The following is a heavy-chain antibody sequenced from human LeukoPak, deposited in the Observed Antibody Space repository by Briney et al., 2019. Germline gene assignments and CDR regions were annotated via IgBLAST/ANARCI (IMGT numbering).Heavy chain of an antibody. CDR3: VRAFNGNSFGYGY. V-gene: IGHV3-48*01. Sequence: PGGSLRLSCAASGFTFSSYNMNWVRQAPGKGLEWVSYINSRTTTTYYADSVKGRFTVSRDNGKNLLYLQVNSLRAEDTAVYYCVRAFNGNSFGYGYWGQGTLVTVSS. CDR2: INSRTTTT. J-gene: IGHJ4*02. D-gene: IGHD5-18*01. CDR1: GFTFSSYN.